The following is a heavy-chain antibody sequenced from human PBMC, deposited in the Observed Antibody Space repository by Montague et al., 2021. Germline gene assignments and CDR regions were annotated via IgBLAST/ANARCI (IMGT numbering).Heavy chain of an antibody. CDR1: RSLINSDYY. CDR3: ARERDRYYYMDI. J-gene: IGHJ6*03. V-gene: IGHV4-38-2*02. Sequence: SETLSLTCTVSRSLINSDYYWGWLRPPPGKGLEWMGSVSHGGRTYYNPSLKSRVTISVDTSNNHFSLKLSSVTAADTAMYYGARERDRYYYMDIWGKGTTVTVSS. CDR2: VSHGGRT.